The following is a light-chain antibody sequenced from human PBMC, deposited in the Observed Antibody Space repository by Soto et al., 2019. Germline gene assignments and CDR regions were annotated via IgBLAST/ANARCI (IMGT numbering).Light chain of an antibody. Sequence: EIVLTQSPGTLSLSPGERATLSCRASQSVSSSYLAWNQQKPGQAPRLLIYGASSRATGIPARFSGSGSGTDFTLTISRLEPEDFAVYYCQQYSSSPHTFGQGTKLEIK. CDR3: QQYSSSPHT. CDR2: GAS. CDR1: QSVSSSY. V-gene: IGKV3-20*01. J-gene: IGKJ2*01.